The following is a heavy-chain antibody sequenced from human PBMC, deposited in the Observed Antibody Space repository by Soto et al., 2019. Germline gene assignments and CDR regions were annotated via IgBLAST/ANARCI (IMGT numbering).Heavy chain of an antibody. D-gene: IGHD3-16*02. V-gene: IGHV2-70*12. J-gene: IGHJ1*01. CDR2: INWDDDK. CDR1: GFSLSTSGMC. Sequence: SGPTLVNPTQTLTVTCTVSGFSLSTSGMCVSWIRQPPGKALEWLALINWDDDKYYTTSLKTRLTISKDTSKNQVVLTMTNMDPVDTATYYCAHRPDGPMITFGGVIVLGANAEYFQHWGQGTLVTVSS. CDR3: AHRPDGPMITFGGVIVLGANAEYFQH.